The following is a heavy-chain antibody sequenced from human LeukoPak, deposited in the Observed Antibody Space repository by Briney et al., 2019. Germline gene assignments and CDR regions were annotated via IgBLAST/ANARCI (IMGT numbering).Heavy chain of an antibody. D-gene: IGHD2-21*02. V-gene: IGHV4-34*01. Sequence: SETLCLTCAVYIESFSGYYWTWIRQPPGKGLEWIGETTHSGSTNYNPSLTSRVTISVDTSKNQFSLKLSSLIAADTAVYYCARARGDLSLDYWGRGTPVTVSS. CDR2: TTHSGST. CDR1: IESFSGYY. J-gene: IGHJ4*02. CDR3: ARARGDLSLDY.